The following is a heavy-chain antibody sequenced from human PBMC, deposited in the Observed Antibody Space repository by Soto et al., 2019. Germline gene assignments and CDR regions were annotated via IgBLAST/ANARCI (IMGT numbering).Heavy chain of an antibody. CDR3: SRDDSDWFFN. J-gene: IGHJ4*02. CDR2: IHPSGGGT. CDR1: GYTFNTYY. D-gene: IGHD3-9*01. Sequence: ASVKVSCKPSGYTFNTYYLHWLRQAPGQALEWMGVIHPSGGGTTYAQKFLGRVTVTRDTSTTTVFMELSSLRSDDTAVYYCSRDDSDWFFNWGRGTLVTVSS. V-gene: IGHV1-46*02.